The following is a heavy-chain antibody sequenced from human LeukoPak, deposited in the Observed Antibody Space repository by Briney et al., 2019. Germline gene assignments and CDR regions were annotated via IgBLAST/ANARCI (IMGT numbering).Heavy chain of an antibody. V-gene: IGHV3-23*01. CDR2: ISTSGGAT. CDR3: ARQIGYCSDGSCYFDY. CDR1: GFTFSNYA. Sequence: GGSLRLSCAASGFTFSNYAMSWVRQAPGKGLEWVSAISTSGGATYYAASVKGRFTISRDMSKTTAFLQMNSLSVEDMAVYYCARQIGYCSDGSCYFDYWGQGALVTVSS. D-gene: IGHD2-15*01. J-gene: IGHJ4*02.